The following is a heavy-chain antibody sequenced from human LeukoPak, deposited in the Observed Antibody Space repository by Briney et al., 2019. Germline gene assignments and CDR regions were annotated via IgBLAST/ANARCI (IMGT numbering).Heavy chain of an antibody. CDR1: GFTFSSYG. CDR2: IYSGGST. J-gene: IGHJ6*03. Sequence: AGGSLRLSCAASGFTFSSYGMHWVRQAPGKGLEWVSVIYSGGSTYYADSVKGRFTISRDNSKNTLYLQMNSLRAEDTAVYYCARERVYYYYMDVWGKGTTVTVSS. V-gene: IGHV3-53*01. CDR3: ARERVYYYYMDV.